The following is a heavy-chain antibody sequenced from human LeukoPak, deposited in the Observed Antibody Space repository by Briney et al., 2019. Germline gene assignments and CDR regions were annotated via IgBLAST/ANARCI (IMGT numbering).Heavy chain of an antibody. D-gene: IGHD2-15*01. Sequence: ASVKVSCKASGYTFTSYGISWVRQAPGQGLEWMGWISAYNGNTNYAQKLQGRVTMATDTSTSTAYMELRSLRSDDTAVYYCARQPGLGYCSGGSCYSDYWGQGTLVTVSS. V-gene: IGHV1-18*01. CDR2: ISAYNGNT. CDR3: ARQPGLGYCSGGSCYSDY. J-gene: IGHJ4*02. CDR1: GYTFTSYG.